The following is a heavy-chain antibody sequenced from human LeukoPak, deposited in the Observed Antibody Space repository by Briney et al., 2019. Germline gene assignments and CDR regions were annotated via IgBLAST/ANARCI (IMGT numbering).Heavy chain of an antibody. CDR2: IYYSGST. J-gene: IGHJ1*01. D-gene: IGHD2/OR15-2a*01. V-gene: IGHV4-39*01. Sequence: SETLSLTCTVSGGSISSSSYYWGWIRQPPGKGLEWVGSIYYSGSTYYNPSLKSRVTISVDTSKNQFSLKLSSVTAADTAVYYCARISHEYFQHWGQGTLVTVSS. CDR3: ARISHEYFQH. CDR1: GGSISSSSYY.